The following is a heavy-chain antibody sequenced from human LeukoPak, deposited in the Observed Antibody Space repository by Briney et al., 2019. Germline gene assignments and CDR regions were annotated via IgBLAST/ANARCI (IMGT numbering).Heavy chain of an antibody. D-gene: IGHD6-13*01. CDR1: GGSISSGSYY. CDR3: ARVYYSSSYDYWYFDL. Sequence: SETLSLTCTVSGGSISSGSYYWSWIRQPAGKGLEWIGRIYTSGSTNYNPSLKSRVTISVDTSKKQLSLKLSSVTAADTAVYYCARVYYSSSYDYWYFDLWGRGTLVTVSS. CDR2: IYTSGST. V-gene: IGHV4-61*02. J-gene: IGHJ2*01.